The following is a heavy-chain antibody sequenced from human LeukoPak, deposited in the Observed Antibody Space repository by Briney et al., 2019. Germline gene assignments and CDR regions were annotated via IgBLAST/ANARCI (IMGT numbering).Heavy chain of an antibody. J-gene: IGHJ4*02. CDR3: ARHPLVVSGWIDY. CDR1: GDSFTSYW. Sequence: GESLKISCKGSGDSFTSYWIGWVRQMPGKGLEWMGIISPDDSDTRYSPSFQGQVTISADKSISTVYLQWSSLKASDTAMYYCARHPLVVSGWIDYWGQRTRVTVSS. CDR2: ISPDDSDT. D-gene: IGHD3-10*01. V-gene: IGHV5-51*01.